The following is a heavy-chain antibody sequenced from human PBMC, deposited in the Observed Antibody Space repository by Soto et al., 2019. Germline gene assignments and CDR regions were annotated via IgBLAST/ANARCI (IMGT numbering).Heavy chain of an antibody. D-gene: IGHD6-6*01. J-gene: IGHJ4*02. CDR2: ISGSDDRT. CDR1: GFTFRSYA. Sequence: EVQLLESGGGLVQPGESRRLSCAASGFTFRSYAISWFRQAPGKGLEWVSVISGSDDRTYYADSVKGRFTISRDNSKNTLYLQRNSRRAEDTAVYYCAKRSSSSTLDYWGQGTLVTVSS. CDR3: AKRSSSSTLDY. V-gene: IGHV3-23*01.